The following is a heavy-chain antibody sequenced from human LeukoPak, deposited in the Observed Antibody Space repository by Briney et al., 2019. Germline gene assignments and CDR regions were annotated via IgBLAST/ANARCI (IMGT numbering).Heavy chain of an antibody. V-gene: IGHV5-51*01. CDR1: GYSFTSYW. J-gene: IGHJ4*02. Sequence: GESLKISCQGSGYSFTSYWIGWVRQMPGKGLEWMGIIYPGDSDTRYSPSFQGQVTISADKSISTAYLQWSSLKASDTAMYYCAGGGDYVWGSYRYTRYFDYWGQGTLVTVSS. CDR2: IYPGDSDT. D-gene: IGHD3-16*02. CDR3: AGGGDYVWGSYRYTRYFDY.